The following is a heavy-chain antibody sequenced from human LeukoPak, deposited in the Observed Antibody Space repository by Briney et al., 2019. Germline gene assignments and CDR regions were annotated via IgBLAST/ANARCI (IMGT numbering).Heavy chain of an antibody. CDR2: IYTSGST. D-gene: IGHD6-19*01. CDR3: AREGYSSGWYGPSGY. Sequence: SETLSLTCTVSGGSISSGSNYWSWIRQPAGKGLEWIGRIYTSGSTNCNPSLKSRVTISVDTSKNQFSLKLSSVTAADTAVYYCAREGYSSGWYGPSGYWGQGTLVTVSS. CDR1: GGSISSGSNY. V-gene: IGHV4-61*02. J-gene: IGHJ4*02.